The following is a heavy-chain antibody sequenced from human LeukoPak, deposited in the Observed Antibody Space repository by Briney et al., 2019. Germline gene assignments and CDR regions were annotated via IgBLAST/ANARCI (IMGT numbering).Heavy chain of an antibody. D-gene: IGHD1-26*01. CDR1: GFTFSSYG. CDR3: ARDGSSLDY. CDR2: ISYDGSNK. V-gene: IGHV3-30*03. J-gene: IGHJ4*02. Sequence: GGSLRLSCAASGFTFSSYGMHRVRQAPGKGLEWVAVISYDGSNKYYADSVKGRFTISRDNSKNMLYLQMNSLRAEDTAVYYCARDGSSLDYWGQGTLVTVSS.